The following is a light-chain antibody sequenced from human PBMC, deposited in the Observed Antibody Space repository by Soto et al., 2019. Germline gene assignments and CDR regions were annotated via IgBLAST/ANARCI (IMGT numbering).Light chain of an antibody. Sequence: EIVLTQSPDTLSLSPGERATLSCRASQSVSRYLAWYQQKPGQAPRLLIYDASNRATGIPARFSGSGSGTDFTLTISSLEPEDFAVYYSQQRSNWPPTLTFGGGNKVEI. CDR3: QQRSNWPPTLT. V-gene: IGKV3-11*01. J-gene: IGKJ4*01. CDR1: QSVSRY. CDR2: DAS.